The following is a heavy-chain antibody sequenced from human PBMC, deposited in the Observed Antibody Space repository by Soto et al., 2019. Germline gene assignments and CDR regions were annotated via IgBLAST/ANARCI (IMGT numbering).Heavy chain of an antibody. CDR3: ARDSLIAAAGPIGLWFDP. CDR2: ISAYNGNT. CDR1: GYTFTSYG. J-gene: IGHJ5*02. D-gene: IGHD6-13*01. V-gene: IGHV1-18*01. Sequence: GASLKVSCKASGYTFTSYGINWVRQAPGQGLEWMGWISAYNGNTYSAQKVQGRVTMTTDTSTSTAYMELRSLRSDDTAVYYCARDSLIAAAGPIGLWFDPWGQGTLVTVSS.